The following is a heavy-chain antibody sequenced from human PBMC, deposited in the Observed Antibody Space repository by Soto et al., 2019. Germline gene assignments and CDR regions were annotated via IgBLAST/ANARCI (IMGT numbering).Heavy chain of an antibody. CDR1: GFTFSSYA. V-gene: IGHV3-23*01. D-gene: IGHD6-19*01. CDR2: ISGSGGST. J-gene: IGHJ2*01. Sequence: LRLSCAASGFTFSSYAMSWVRQSPWEWLEWVSAISGSGGSTYYADSVKGRFTISRDNSKNTLYLQMNSPRAEDTAVYYCAKGHVDSSGPYWYWYFDLWGRGTLVTVSS. CDR3: AKGHVDSSGPYWYWYFDL.